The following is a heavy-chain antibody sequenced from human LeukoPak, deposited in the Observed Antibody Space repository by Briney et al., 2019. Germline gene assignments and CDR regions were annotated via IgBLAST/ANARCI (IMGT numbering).Heavy chain of an antibody. J-gene: IGHJ4*02. CDR2: ISSSGSTI. CDR3: ASGGWFGELYVDY. CDR1: GFTFSSYE. D-gene: IGHD3-10*01. V-gene: IGHV3-48*03. Sequence: GGSLRLSCAASGFTFSSYEMNWVRQAPGKGLEWVSYISSSGSTIYYADSVKGRFTISRDNVKNSLYLQMNSLRAEDTAVYYCASGGWFGELYVDYWGQGTLVTVSS.